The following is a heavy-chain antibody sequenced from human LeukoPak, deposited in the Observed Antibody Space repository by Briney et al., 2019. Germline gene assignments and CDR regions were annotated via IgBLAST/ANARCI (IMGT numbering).Heavy chain of an antibody. D-gene: IGHD3-10*01. V-gene: IGHV3-23*01. CDR1: SFTFSSYA. J-gene: IGHJ4*02. CDR2: ISGSGGST. Sequence: GGSLRLSCAPSSFTFSSYAVRWVPEPPGRGLKGVSAISGSGGSTYYADSVKGRFTISRDNSKNTLYLQMNSLRAEDTAVYYCAKLPWVTMVRVDYWGQGTLVTVSS. CDR3: AKLPWVTMVRVDY.